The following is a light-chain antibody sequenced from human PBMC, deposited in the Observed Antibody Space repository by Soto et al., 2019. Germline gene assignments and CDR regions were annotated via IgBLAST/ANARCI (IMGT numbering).Light chain of an antibody. Sequence: DIQMTQSPSSLSASVGDRVTITCQANQDISKYLNWYQQKPGKAHKLLIYGAYSLETGVQSRFSGSGSGTDFTFTIRSLQPEDIATYYCKQCNNLPITVGQGTRLEI. CDR1: QDISKY. V-gene: IGKV1-33*01. CDR3: KQCNNLPIT. J-gene: IGKJ5*01. CDR2: GAY.